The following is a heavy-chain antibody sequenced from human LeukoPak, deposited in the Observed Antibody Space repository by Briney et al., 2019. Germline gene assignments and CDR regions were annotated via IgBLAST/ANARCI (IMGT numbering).Heavy chain of an antibody. CDR2: IYSGGST. V-gene: IGHV3-66*01. CDR3: ARDFGIAVGDAFDI. J-gene: IGHJ3*02. Sequence: GGSLRLSCAAPGFSVSSNYMSWVRQAPGKGLEWVSVIYSGGSTYYADSVKGRFTISRDNSKNTLYLQMNSLRAEDTAVYYCARDFGIAVGDAFDIWGQGTMVTVSS. D-gene: IGHD6-19*01. CDR1: GFSVSSNY.